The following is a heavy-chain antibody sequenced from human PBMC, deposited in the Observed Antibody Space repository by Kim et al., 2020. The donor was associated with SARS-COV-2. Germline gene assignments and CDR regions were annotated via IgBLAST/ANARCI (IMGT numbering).Heavy chain of an antibody. D-gene: IGHD3-10*01. J-gene: IGHJ4*02. CDR2: IYYSGST. CDR1: GGSISSGGYY. CDR3: ARAGVGSGDFDY. V-gene: IGHV4-31*03. Sequence: SETLSLTCTVSGGSISSGGYYWSWIRQHPGKGLEWIGYIYYSGSTYYNPSLKSRVTISVDTSKNQFSLKLSSVTAADTAVYYCARAGVGSGDFDYWGQGTLVTVSS.